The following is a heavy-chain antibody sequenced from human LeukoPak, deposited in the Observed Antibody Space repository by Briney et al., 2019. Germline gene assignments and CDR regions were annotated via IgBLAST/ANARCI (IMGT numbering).Heavy chain of an antibody. V-gene: IGHV4-39*07. CDR1: GGSISNYY. D-gene: IGHD7-27*01. Sequence: SETLSLTCTVSGGSISNYYWGWIRQPPGEGLEWIGSIYYSGSTYYNSSLQSRVTISADTSQNQFSLKLSSVTAADTAVYYCASRKLGNDYWGQGTLVTVSS. J-gene: IGHJ4*02. CDR2: IYYSGST. CDR3: ASRKLGNDY.